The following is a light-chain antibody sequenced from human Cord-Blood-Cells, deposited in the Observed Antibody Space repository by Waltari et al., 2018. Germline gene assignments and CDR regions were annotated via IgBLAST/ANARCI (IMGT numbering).Light chain of an antibody. CDR2: EVS. J-gene: IGLJ7*01. CDR1: SSDAWSYNL. CDR3: CSYAGSSTFAV. Sequence: QSALTLHAAASGSPAQSFPIPCTATSSDAWSYNLVFRYQQHPGNAPKLMIYEVSKRPSGVANRFSGSKPGNTASLTISWLQAEDEADYYCCSYAGSSTFAVFGGGTQLTVL. V-gene: IGLV2-23*02.